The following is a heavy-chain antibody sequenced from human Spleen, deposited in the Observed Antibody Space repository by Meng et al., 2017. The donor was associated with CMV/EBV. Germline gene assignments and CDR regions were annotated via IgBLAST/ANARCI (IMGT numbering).Heavy chain of an antibody. J-gene: IGHJ6*02. CDR2: MNPNSGNT. Sequence: ASVKVSCKASGYTFTSYYMHWVRQAPGQGLEWMGWMNPNSGNTGYAQKFQGRVTITRSTSISTAYMELSSLRSEDTAVYYCASWKAAAGYYYGMDVWGQGTTVTVSS. V-gene: IGHV1-8*03. CDR1: GYTFTSYY. CDR3: ASWKAAAGYYYGMDV. D-gene: IGHD6-13*01.